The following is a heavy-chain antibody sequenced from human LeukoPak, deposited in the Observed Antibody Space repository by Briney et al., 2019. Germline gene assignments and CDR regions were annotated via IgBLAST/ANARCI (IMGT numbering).Heavy chain of an antibody. CDR3: VYNGLPSSQPYFDY. J-gene: IGHJ4*02. V-gene: IGHV3-66*01. CDR2: MYPGGST. CDR1: GFNVRDTY. Sequence: GGSLRLSCTASGFNVRDTYMSWVRQTPGKGLETISVMYPGGSTFHIDPVRGRFTISRDNSRNTVNLQMSSLRVEDTALYFCVYNGLPSSQPYFDYWGQGTLVTVSS. D-gene: IGHD2-8*01.